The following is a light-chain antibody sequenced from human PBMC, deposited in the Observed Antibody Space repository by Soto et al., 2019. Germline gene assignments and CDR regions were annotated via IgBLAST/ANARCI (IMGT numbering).Light chain of an antibody. Sequence: QSALTQPASVSGSPGQSITISCTGTSSDVGCYNYVSWYQLHPGKAPKLMVYEVSNRPSGVSNRFSGSKSGNTASLTISGLQADDEADYYCSSYTSSTAYVFGTGTKVTVL. CDR1: SSDVGCYNY. J-gene: IGLJ1*01. V-gene: IGLV2-14*01. CDR3: SSYTSSTAYV. CDR2: EVS.